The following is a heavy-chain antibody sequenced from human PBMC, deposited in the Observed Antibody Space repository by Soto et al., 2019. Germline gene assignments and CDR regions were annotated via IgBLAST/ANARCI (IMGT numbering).Heavy chain of an antibody. V-gene: IGHV5-51*01. CDR1: GYSFTTYW. CDR3: ARGGAGYYYDGTGYYQLDS. CDR2: IYPDDSDT. J-gene: IGHJ4*02. D-gene: IGHD3-22*01. Sequence: PGESLKISCHGSGYSFTTYWIVWVRQMPWKGLECMGVIYPDDSDTIYSPSFQGQVTISADKSISTAYLQWSSLKASDTAMYYCARGGAGYYYDGTGYYQLDSWGQGTLVTVSS.